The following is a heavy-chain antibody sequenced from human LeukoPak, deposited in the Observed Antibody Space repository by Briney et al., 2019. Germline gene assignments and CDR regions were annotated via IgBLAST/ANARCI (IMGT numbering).Heavy chain of an antibody. CDR3: AKDYYSSSWYYFDY. CDR2: ISWNSGSI. CDR1: GFTFDDYA. Sequence: GRSLRLSCAASGFTFDDYAMHWVRQAPGKGLEWVSGISWNSGSIGYADSVKGRFTISRVNAKNSLYLQMNSLRAEDMALYYCAKDYYSSSWYYFDYWGQGTLVTVSS. D-gene: IGHD6-13*01. V-gene: IGHV3-9*03. J-gene: IGHJ4*02.